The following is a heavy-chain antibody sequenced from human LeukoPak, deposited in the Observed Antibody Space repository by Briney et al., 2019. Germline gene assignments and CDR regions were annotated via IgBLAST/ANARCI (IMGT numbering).Heavy chain of an antibody. CDR2: ISSSGSTI. Sequence: PGGSLRLSCAASGFTFRSYWMSWVRQVPGKGLEWVSYISSSGSTIYYADSVKGRFTIPRDNAKNSLYLQMNSLRAEDTAVYYCAGGYSYGHNPYFDYWGQGTLVTVSS. D-gene: IGHD5-18*01. CDR1: GFTFRSYW. V-gene: IGHV3-48*04. J-gene: IGHJ4*02. CDR3: AGGYSYGHNPYFDY.